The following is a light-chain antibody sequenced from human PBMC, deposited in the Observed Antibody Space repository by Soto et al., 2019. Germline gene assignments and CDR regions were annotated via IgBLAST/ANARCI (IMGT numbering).Light chain of an antibody. CDR2: AAS. CDR3: HQYDNSTLT. J-gene: IGKJ4*01. Sequence: DIQMTQSPSSLSASVGDRVTITCRESQSISSYLNWYQQKRGKAPKIXIYAASSLQSGVPSRFSGSGSGTEFTLTISRLEPEDFEVDYCHQYDNSTLTFGGGTKVDIK. V-gene: IGKV1-39*01. CDR1: QSISSY.